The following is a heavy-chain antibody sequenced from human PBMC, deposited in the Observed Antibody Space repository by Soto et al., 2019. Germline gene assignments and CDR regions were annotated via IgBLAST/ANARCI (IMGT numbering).Heavy chain of an antibody. CDR3: TRAQSSFDY. CDR2: IDPSDSYT. CDR1: GYSFTSYW. Sequence: GESLKISCKGSGYSFTSYWISWVRQMPGKGLEWMGRIDPSDSYTNYSPSFQGHVTISADKSISTAYLQWSSLKTEDTAVYYCTRAQSSFDYWGQGTLVTVSS. V-gene: IGHV5-10-1*01. J-gene: IGHJ4*02.